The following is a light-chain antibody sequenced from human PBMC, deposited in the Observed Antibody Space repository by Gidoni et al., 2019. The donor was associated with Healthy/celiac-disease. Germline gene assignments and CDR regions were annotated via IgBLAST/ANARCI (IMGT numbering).Light chain of an antibody. Sequence: EIVLTQSPATLSLSPGERATLSCRASQSVSSYLACYQQKPGQAPRLLIYDASNRATGIPARFSGSGSWTDFTLTISSLEPEDFSVYYCQQRSNWPRLTFGGGTKVEIK. CDR3: QQRSNWPRLT. J-gene: IGKJ4*01. CDR2: DAS. V-gene: IGKV3-11*01. CDR1: QSVSSY.